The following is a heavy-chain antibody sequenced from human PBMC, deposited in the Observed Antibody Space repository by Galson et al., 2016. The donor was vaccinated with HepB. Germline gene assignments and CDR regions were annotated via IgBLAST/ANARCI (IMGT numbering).Heavy chain of an antibody. D-gene: IGHD1-26*01. CDR3: ARDAWSGSYSGIDY. Sequence: SVKVSCKASGYTFTGYYMHWVRQTPGQGLEWMGWINPNSGGTNYAQKFQGWVTMTRDTSISTAYMELRRLKSDDTAVYYCARDAWSGSYSGIDYWGQGTLVTVSS. CDR2: INPNSGGT. CDR1: GYTFTGYY. J-gene: IGHJ4*02. V-gene: IGHV1-2*04.